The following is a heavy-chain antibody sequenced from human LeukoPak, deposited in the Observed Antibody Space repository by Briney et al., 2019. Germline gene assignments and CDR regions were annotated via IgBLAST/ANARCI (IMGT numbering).Heavy chain of an antibody. CDR2: IYPGDSDT. D-gene: IGHD3-22*01. V-gene: IGHV5-51*01. CDR1: GYSFSTYW. J-gene: IGHJ5*02. CDR3: ARGTRPSNYYDSSGYYRWFDP. Sequence: GESLKISCKGSGYSFSTYWIGWVRQMPGKGLECLGVIYPGDSDTRYSPSFQGQVTISADKSISTAYLQWSSLKASDTAMYYCARGTRPSNYYDSSGYYRWFDPWGQGTLVTVSS.